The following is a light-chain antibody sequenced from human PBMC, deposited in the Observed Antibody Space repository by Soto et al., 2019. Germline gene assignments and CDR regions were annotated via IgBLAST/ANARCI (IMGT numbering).Light chain of an antibody. J-gene: IGLJ2*01. Sequence: QLVLTQPPSVSGAPGQRVTISCTGSSSNIGAHYDVHWYQQLPGTAPKLLIYGNTNQPSGVPDRFSGSKSGTSASLAITGLQAEDEADYYCQSYDSSLSGGIFGGGTKVTVL. CDR1: SSNIGAHYD. CDR2: GNT. V-gene: IGLV1-40*01. CDR3: QSYDSSLSGGI.